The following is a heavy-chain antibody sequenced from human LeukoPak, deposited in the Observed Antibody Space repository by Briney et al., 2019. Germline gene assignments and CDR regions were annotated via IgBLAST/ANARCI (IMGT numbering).Heavy chain of an antibody. D-gene: IGHD2-2*02. CDR2: INAGNDNT. V-gene: IGHV1-3*01. CDR3: ARGRPIVVVPAAINYYYAMDV. Sequence: ASVKVSCKASGYTFTSYAMHWVRQAPGQRLEWVGWINAGNDNTKYSQRFQGRVTITRDTSASTAYMELSSLRSEDTAVYYCARGRPIVVVPAAINYYYAMDVWGKGTTVTVSS. CDR1: GYTFTSYA. J-gene: IGHJ6*04.